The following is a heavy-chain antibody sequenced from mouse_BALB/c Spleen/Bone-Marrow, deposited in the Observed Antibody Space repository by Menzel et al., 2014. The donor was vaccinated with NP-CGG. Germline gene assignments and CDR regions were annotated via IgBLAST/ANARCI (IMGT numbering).Heavy chain of an antibody. CDR2: ISYSGST. J-gene: IGHJ4*01. Sequence: VQLQQSGPGLVKPTQSLSLTCTVTGYSITSDYAWNWIRQFPGNKLEWMGYISYSGSTSYNPSLKSRISITRDTSKNQFFLQLNSVTTEDTATYYCARYSSGTYYAMDYWGQGTSVTVSS. CDR3: ARYSSGTYYAMDY. CDR1: GYSITSDYA. V-gene: IGHV3-2*02. D-gene: IGHD3-1*01.